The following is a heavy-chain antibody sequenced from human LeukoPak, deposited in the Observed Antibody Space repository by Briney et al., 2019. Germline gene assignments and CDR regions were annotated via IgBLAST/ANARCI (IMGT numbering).Heavy chain of an antibody. J-gene: IGHJ1*01. CDR3: LVIIVGGSSLY. Sequence: GGSLRLSCPVSEITFSKYWIHWVRQAPGKGLLWVSRISSDWTTTTYADFVKGRFTISRDDAKNMVYLQMNSLRVEDTAVYHCLVIIVGGSSLYWGQGTLVTVSS. D-gene: IGHD2-15*01. CDR2: ISSDWTTT. CDR1: EITFSKYW. V-gene: IGHV3-74*01.